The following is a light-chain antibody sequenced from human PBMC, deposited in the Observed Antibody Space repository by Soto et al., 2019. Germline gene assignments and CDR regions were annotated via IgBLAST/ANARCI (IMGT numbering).Light chain of an antibody. Sequence: DIQMTQSPASLSTSVGDRVTITCRASQAIGIYLAWYQQKPGKVPKLLIYAASTLQSGVTSRFSGSGSGTDFTLTINSLQPEDVATYYCQKYSGAPPTFGQGTNMEIK. CDR3: QKYSGAPPT. J-gene: IGKJ1*01. V-gene: IGKV1-27*01. CDR1: QAIGIY. CDR2: AAS.